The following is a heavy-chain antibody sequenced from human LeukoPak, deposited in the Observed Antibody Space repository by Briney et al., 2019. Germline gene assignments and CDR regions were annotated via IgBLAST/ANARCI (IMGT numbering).Heavy chain of an antibody. J-gene: IGHJ6*02. CDR1: GYTFTSYA. D-gene: IGHD6-19*01. CDR2: INAGNGNT. V-gene: IGHV1-3*01. Sequence: ASVKVSRKASGYTFTSYAMHWVRQAPGQRLEWMGWINAGNGNTKYSQKFQGRVTITRDTSASTAYMELSSLRSEDTAVYYCARARSIAVAGTTYYYGMDVWGQGTTVTVSS. CDR3: ARARSIAVAGTTYYYGMDV.